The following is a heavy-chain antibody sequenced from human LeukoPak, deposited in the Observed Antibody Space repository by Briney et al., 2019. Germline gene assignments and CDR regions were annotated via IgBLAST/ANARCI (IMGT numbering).Heavy chain of an antibody. CDR2: IKSKTNGGTT. V-gene: IGHV3-15*07. J-gene: IGHJ4*02. CDR3: TTVLMTFGGVIVIEIDY. Sequence: PGGSLRLSCAASGFTFSNAWMNWVRQAPGKGLEWVGRIKSKTNGGTTDYAAPVKGRFTISRDDSKNTLYLQMNSLKTEDTAVYYCTTVLMTFGGVIVIEIDYWGQGTLVTVSS. CDR1: GFTFSNAW. D-gene: IGHD3-16*02.